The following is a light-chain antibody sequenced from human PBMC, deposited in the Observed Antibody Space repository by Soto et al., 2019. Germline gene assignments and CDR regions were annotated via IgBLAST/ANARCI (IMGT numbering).Light chain of an antibody. CDR2: EAS. J-gene: IGKJ4*01. Sequence: EIVLTQSPATLSLSPGERATLSCRASQSVSRYLAWYQQKPGQAPRLLIFEASNRASGIPARFSGSGSGTDFTLTISSLEPEDFAVYYCQQRSNWPPLTFGGGTKVDI. CDR3: QQRSNWPPLT. V-gene: IGKV3-11*01. CDR1: QSVSRY.